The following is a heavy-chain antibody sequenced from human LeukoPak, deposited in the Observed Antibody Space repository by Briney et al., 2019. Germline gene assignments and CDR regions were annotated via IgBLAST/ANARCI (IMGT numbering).Heavy chain of an antibody. D-gene: IGHD3-10*01. J-gene: IGHJ4*02. Sequence: PSETLSLTCTVSGGYISSDYWSWIRQPPGKGLEWIGYIYYSGSTNYNSSLKSRVTISVDTSKNQFSLKLSSVTAADTAVYYCARHEDLVYYGSGSYVGYYFDYWGQGTLVTVSS. CDR3: ARHEDLVYYGSGSYVGYYFDY. CDR1: GGYISSDY. V-gene: IGHV4-59*08. CDR2: IYYSGST.